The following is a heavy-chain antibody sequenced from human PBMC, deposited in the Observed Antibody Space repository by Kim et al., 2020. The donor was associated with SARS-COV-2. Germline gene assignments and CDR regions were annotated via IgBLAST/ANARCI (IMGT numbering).Heavy chain of an antibody. V-gene: IGHV3-11*03. J-gene: IGHJ4*02. Sequence: GGSLRLSCAASGFTFSDYYMSWIRQAPGKGLEWVSYISSSSSYTNYADSVKGRFTISRDNAKNSLYLQMNSLRAEDTAVYYCARFGPGENWIYPGWGQGTLVTVSS. CDR2: ISSSSSYT. D-gene: IGHD1-7*01. CDR1: GFTFSDYY. CDR3: ARFGPGENWIYPG.